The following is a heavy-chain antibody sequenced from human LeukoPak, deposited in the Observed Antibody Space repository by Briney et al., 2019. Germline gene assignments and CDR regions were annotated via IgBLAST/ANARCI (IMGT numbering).Heavy chain of an antibody. CDR2: IHKDGLHT. D-gene: IGHD6-25*01. CDR1: GFTSNEFW. Sequence: GGSLRLSCAASGFTSNEFWMHWVRQVPGKGLMWVSRIHKDGLHTWYADSMKGRFTISRDNAENTVYLHLNSLRVEDTAVYYCARESEAAGTYYLDHWGQGNLVTVSS. J-gene: IGHJ4*02. V-gene: IGHV3-74*01. CDR3: ARESEAAGTYYLDH.